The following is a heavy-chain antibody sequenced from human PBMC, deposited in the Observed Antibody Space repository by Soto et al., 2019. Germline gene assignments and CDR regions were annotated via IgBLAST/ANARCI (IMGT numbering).Heavy chain of an antibody. CDR3: VRGVVAAIYGMDV. D-gene: IGHD2-15*01. Sequence: SETLSLTCAVYGGSFSGYYWSWIRQPPGKGLEWIGAINHSGSTNYNPSLKSRVTISVDTSKNQFSLKLSSVTAADTAVYYCVRGVVAAIYGMDVWGQGTTVTVSS. CDR1: GGSFSGYY. J-gene: IGHJ6*02. CDR2: INHSGST. V-gene: IGHV4-34*01.